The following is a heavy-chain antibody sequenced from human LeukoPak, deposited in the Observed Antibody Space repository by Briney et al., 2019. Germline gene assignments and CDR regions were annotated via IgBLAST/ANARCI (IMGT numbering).Heavy chain of an antibody. CDR2: ISSSSSYI. CDR1: GFTFSSYS. Sequence: PGGSLRLSCAASGFTFSSYSMNWVRQAPGKGLEWVSSISSSSSYIYYADSVKGRLTISRDNAKNSLYLQMNSLRAEDTAVYYGARAGYDFWSGYYNPTIYNWFDPWGQGTLVTVSS. V-gene: IGHV3-21*01. D-gene: IGHD3-3*01. CDR3: ARAGYDFWSGYYNPTIYNWFDP. J-gene: IGHJ5*02.